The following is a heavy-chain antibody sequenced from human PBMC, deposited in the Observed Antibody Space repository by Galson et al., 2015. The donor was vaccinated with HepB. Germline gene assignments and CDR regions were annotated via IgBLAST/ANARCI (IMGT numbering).Heavy chain of an antibody. Sequence: SLRLSCAASGFTFDDYAMRWVRQALGKGLEWVSGISWNSGSIGYADSVKGRFTISRDNAKNSLYLQMNSLRAEDTALYYCAKAYSSGWNEAFDIWGQGTMVTVSS. V-gene: IGHV3-9*01. J-gene: IGHJ3*02. CDR2: ISWNSGSI. D-gene: IGHD6-19*01. CDR1: GFTFDDYA. CDR3: AKAYSSGWNEAFDI.